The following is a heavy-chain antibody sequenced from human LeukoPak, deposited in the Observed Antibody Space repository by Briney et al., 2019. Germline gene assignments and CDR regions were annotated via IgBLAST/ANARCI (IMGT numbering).Heavy chain of an antibody. V-gene: IGHV3-74*01. CDR3: VRADLVPH. Sequence: GGSLRLSCAGSGFTFSTYWMVWVRQAPGKGLVWVSRIDSDGNNPTYADSVKGRFTISRDNAKNTLYLQMDDLRVEDTAVYYCVRADLVPHWGQGALVTVSS. CDR2: IDSDGNNP. D-gene: IGHD3-10*02. CDR1: GFTFSTYW. J-gene: IGHJ4*02.